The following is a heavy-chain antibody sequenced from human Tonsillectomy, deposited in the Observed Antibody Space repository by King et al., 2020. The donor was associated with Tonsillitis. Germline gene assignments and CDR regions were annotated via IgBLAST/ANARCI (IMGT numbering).Heavy chain of an antibody. D-gene: IGHD1-26*01. J-gene: IGHJ6*02. V-gene: IGHV4-39*07. CDR2: ISYSGTT. CDR3: ARLRVGATRYYYHGMDV. Sequence: QLQESGPGLVKPSETLSPTCNVSGGSLKSTSSYWGWIRQPPGKGLEWIGTISYSGTTYYNSSFKSRVTISLDTSKNHFSLRLSSVAAADTAVYYCARLRVGATRYYYHGMDVWGQGTTISVS. CDR1: GGSLKSTSSY.